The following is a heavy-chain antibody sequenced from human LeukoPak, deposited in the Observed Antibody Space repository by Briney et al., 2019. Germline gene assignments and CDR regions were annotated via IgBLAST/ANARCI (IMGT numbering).Heavy chain of an antibody. V-gene: IGHV4-34*01. Sequence: SETLSLAXAVYGGSFSGYYWSWIRQPPGKGLEWIGEINHSGSTNYNPSLKSRVTISVDTSKNQFSLKLSSVTAADTAVYYCAQGGCSGGSCYPLGYWGQGTLVTVSS. CDR3: AQGGCSGGSCYPLGY. J-gene: IGHJ4*02. CDR1: GGSFSGYY. CDR2: INHSGST. D-gene: IGHD2-15*01.